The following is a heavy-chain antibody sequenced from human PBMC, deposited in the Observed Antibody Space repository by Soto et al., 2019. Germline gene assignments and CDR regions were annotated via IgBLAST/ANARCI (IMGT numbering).Heavy chain of an antibody. CDR3: ASDRFQWLAFDY. CDR2: IYSGGST. Sequence: EVQQVESGGGLVQPGGSLRLSCAASGFTVSSNYMSWVRQAPGKGLEWVSVIYSGGSTYYADSVKGRFTISRDNSKNTLYLQMNSLRAEDTAVYYCASDRFQWLAFDYWGQGTLVTVSS. D-gene: IGHD5-12*01. J-gene: IGHJ4*02. CDR1: GFTVSSNY. V-gene: IGHV3-66*01.